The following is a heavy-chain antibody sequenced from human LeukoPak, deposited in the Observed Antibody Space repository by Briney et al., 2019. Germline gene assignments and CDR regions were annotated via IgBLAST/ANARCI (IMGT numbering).Heavy chain of an antibody. CDR2: ISSSSSYI. D-gene: IGHD4-17*01. J-gene: IGHJ4*02. V-gene: IGHV3-21*01. Sequence: PGGSLRLSCAASGFTFSSYSMNWVRQAPVKGLEWVSSISSSSSYIYYADSVKGRFTISRDNAKNSLYLQMNSLRAEDTAVYYCARGDYASNSGFDYWGQGTLVTVSS. CDR1: GFTFSSYS. CDR3: ARGDYASNSGFDY.